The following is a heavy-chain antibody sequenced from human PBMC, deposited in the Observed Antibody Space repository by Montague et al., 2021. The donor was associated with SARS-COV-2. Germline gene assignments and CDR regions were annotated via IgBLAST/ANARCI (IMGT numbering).Heavy chain of an antibody. CDR2: ISTSGSS. J-gene: IGHJ6*03. CDR1: GASISSANDY. D-gene: IGHD6-19*01. V-gene: IGHV4-61*09. Sequence: TLSLTCSVSGASISSANDYWTWIRQPAGKGLEWIGHISTSGSSSYNPSLKSRVTIILDTSKQQFSLELTSVTAADTAVYYCARDRRGMAMAGRAYYYYYMDVWGNGTTVTVSS. CDR3: ARDRRGMAMAGRAYYYYYMDV.